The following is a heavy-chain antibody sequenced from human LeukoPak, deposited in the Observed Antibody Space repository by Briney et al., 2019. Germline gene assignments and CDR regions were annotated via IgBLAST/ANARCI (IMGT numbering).Heavy chain of an antibody. V-gene: IGHV3-23*01. CDR2: FSRIGDNT. D-gene: IGHD4-17*01. CDR1: GFTFSSYA. J-gene: IGHJ1*01. CDR3: ATYGDYSRNEYFQH. Sequence: GGSLRLSCAASGFTFSSYAMSWVRQAPGKGLEWVSTFSRIGDNTYYADSVKGRFTISSDNSKNTLYLQMNSLRAEDTAVYYCATYGDYSRNEYFQHWGQGTLVTVSS.